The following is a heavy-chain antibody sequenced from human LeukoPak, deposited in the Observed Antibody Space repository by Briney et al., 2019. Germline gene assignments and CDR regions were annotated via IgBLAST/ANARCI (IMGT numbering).Heavy chain of an antibody. CDR2: IYYSGST. CDR3: AREGDANWFDP. J-gene: IGHJ5*02. V-gene: IGHV4-59*01. CDR1: GGSISSYH. Sequence: PSETLSLTCTVSGGSISSYHWSWIRQPPGKGLEWIGYIYYSGSTNYNPSLKSRVTISVDTSKNQFSLKLSSVTAADTAVYYCAREGDANWFDPWGQGTLVTVSS. D-gene: IGHD5-24*01.